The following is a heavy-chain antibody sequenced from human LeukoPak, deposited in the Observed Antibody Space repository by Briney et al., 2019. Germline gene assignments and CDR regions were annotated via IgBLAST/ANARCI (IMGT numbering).Heavy chain of an antibody. CDR1: GFTFSSYD. J-gene: IGHJ4*02. CDR3: ARASQLTWIPDY. CDR2: IGTAGDT. V-gene: IGHV3-13*01. D-gene: IGHD5-18*01. Sequence: PGGSLRLSCAASGFTFSSYDMHWVRQATGEGVVWVSAIGTAGDTYYPGSVKGRFTISRENAKNSLYLQMNSLRAGDTAVYYCARASQLTWIPDYWGQGTLVTVSS.